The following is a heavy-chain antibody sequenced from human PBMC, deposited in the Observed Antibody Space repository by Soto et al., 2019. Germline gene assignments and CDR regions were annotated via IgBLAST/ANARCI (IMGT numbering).Heavy chain of an antibody. V-gene: IGHV3-30*18. Sequence: QVQLVESGGGVVQPGRSLRLSCTTSGFTFSNFDMHWVRQAPGKGLEWVAVISYDGSNKYYADSVKGRFTISRDNSKNTLSLQMNSLKTEDTAVYHCANLMAAAGQNNFDRWGQGTLVSVSS. CDR1: GFTFSNFD. D-gene: IGHD6-13*01. CDR2: ISYDGSNK. J-gene: IGHJ5*02. CDR3: ANLMAAAGQNNFDR.